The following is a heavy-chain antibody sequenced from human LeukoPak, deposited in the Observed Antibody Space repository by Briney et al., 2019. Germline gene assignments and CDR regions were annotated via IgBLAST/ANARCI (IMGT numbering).Heavy chain of an antibody. Sequence: GGSLRLSCAASGFTFSSYAMTWVRQAPGKGLEWVSAITGDGGGTFYADSVKGRFTISRDNSNNTLYLEMNSLRAEDTALYYCAKGSSSSCYTGLDPWGQGTLVTVSS. CDR1: GFTFSSYA. V-gene: IGHV3-23*01. D-gene: IGHD2-2*02. J-gene: IGHJ5*02. CDR3: AKGSSSSCYTGLDP. CDR2: ITGDGGGT.